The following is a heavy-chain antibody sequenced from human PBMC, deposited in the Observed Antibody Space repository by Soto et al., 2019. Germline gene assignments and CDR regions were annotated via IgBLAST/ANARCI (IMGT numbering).Heavy chain of an antibody. Sequence: XESLSLACAASGFTCSSYAMHWVRQAPGKRLEWVAVISYDGSNKYYADSVKGRFTISRDNSKNTLYLQMNSLRAEDTAVYYCARGYCTNGVCSSPNYGMDAWGQGTTVTVS. CDR1: GFTCSSYA. J-gene: IGHJ6*02. D-gene: IGHD2-8*01. CDR3: ARGYCTNGVCSSPNYGMDA. CDR2: ISYDGSNK. V-gene: IGHV3-30-3*01.